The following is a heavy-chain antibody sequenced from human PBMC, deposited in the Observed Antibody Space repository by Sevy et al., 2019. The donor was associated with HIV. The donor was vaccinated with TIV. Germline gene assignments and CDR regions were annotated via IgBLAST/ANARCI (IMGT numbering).Heavy chain of an antibody. CDR1: GFTFSRYG. CDR2: IRYDGSNK. CDR3: ASGLAYWYFDL. Sequence: GGSLRLSCAASGFTFSRYGMHWVRQSPGKGLEWVAFIRYDGSNKYIADSVKGRFTISRDNSDNTVFLQMNSLRAEDSAVYYCASGLAYWYFDLWGRGTLVTVSS. D-gene: IGHD2-15*01. J-gene: IGHJ2*01. V-gene: IGHV3-30*02.